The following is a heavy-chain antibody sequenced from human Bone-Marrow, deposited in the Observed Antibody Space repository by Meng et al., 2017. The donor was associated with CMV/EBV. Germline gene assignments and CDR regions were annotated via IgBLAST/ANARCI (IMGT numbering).Heavy chain of an antibody. CDR3: ARATFYYDSTGYKITNYFDY. D-gene: IGHD3-22*01. V-gene: IGHV3-30*02. J-gene: IGHJ4*02. CDR1: GFTFSSYA. CDR2: IRYDGSNK. Sequence: GASLKISCAASGFTFSSYAMHWVRQAPGKGLEWVAFIRYDGSNKYYADSVKGRFTISRDNAKNTLYQQMNSLRAEDTALYYCARATFYYDSTGYKITNYFDYWGQGTLVTVSS.